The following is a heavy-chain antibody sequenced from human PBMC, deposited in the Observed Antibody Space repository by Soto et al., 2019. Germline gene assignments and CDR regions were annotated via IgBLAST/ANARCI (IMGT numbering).Heavy chain of an antibody. Sequence: QVHLVQSGAEVKKPGASVKVSCKGSGYAFTTYGITWVRQAPGQGLEWMGWISAHNGNTNYVQKLQGRVTVTRDTSTSTAYMEPRSLRSDDTAVYYCARGRYGDYWGQGALVTVSS. CDR3: ARGRYGDY. V-gene: IGHV1-18*01. J-gene: IGHJ4*02. CDR1: GYAFTTYG. D-gene: IGHD1-1*01. CDR2: ISAHNGNT.